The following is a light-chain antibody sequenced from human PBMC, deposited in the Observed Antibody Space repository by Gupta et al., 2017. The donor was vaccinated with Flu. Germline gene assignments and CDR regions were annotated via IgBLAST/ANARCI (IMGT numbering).Light chain of an antibody. Sequence: ATLSLSPGERATLSCKSSQNVDIYLAWYQQKRGQAPRLLISDASNRATGIPARFSGSGSGTDFTLTINSLEPEDFAVYYCQQRKYWPPLTFGQGTRLEIK. CDR2: DAS. J-gene: IGKJ5*01. V-gene: IGKV3-11*01. CDR3: QQRKYWPPLT. CDR1: QNVDIY.